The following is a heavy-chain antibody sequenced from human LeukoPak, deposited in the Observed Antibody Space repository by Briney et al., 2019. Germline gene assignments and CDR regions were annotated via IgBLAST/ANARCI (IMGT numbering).Heavy chain of an antibody. CDR2: INPSGGST. CDR1: GYTFTSYY. CDR3: ARGTIYDILTGYFPDRLMFDY. J-gene: IGHJ4*02. V-gene: IGHV1-46*01. Sequence: GASVKVSCKASGYTFTSYYMRWVRQAPGQGLEWMGIINPSGGSTSYAQKFQGRVTMTRDTSTSTVYMELSSLRSEDTAVYYCARGTIYDILTGYFPDRLMFDYWGQGTLVTVSS. D-gene: IGHD3-9*01.